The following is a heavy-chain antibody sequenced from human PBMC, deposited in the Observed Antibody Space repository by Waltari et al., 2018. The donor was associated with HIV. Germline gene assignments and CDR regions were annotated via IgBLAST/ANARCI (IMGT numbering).Heavy chain of an antibody. CDR3: ARARGGNYYGSGTSCDY. D-gene: IGHD3-10*01. V-gene: IGHV4-34*01. CDR1: GGSFSGYY. J-gene: IGHJ4*02. CDR2: INHSGST. Sequence: QVQLQQWGAGLLKPSETLSLTCAVYGGSFSGYYWSWIRQPPGKGLEWIGEINHSGSTNYNPSRKSRVTISVDTSKNQFSLKLSSVTAADTAVYYCARARGGNYYGSGTSCDYWGQGTLVTVSS.